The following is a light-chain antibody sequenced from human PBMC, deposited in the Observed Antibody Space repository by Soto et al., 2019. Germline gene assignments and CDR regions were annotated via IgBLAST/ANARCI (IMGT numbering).Light chain of an antibody. Sequence: DVVMTXXXXXXPVSLGQPASISCRSSQSLVNTNGVAFLNWFHQRPGQSPRRLIYKVSNRDSGVPARFSGSGSGTDFTLKISRVEAEDVGVYYCMQGTHWPITFGQGTRLEIK. J-gene: IGKJ5*01. CDR2: KVS. V-gene: IGKV2-30*01. CDR1: QSLVNTNGVAF. CDR3: MQGTHWPIT.